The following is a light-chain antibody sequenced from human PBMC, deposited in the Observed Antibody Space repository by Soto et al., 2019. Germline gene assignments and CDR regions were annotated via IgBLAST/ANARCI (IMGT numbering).Light chain of an antibody. V-gene: IGKV1-9*01. J-gene: IGKJ1*01. CDR2: AAS. CDR1: QNIRTY. Sequence: DIQMTQSPYSLSASVGDSVTITCRASQNIRTYLAWYQQKPGKAPKLLIYAASTLQSGVPSRFSGSGSGTDFTLTISSLQPEDFATYYCQQLNSYPPWTFGQGTKVDIK. CDR3: QQLNSYPPWT.